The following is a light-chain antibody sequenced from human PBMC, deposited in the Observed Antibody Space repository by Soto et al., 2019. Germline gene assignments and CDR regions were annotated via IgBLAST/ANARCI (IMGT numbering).Light chain of an antibody. Sequence: EIFLTQSPSTLSLYPDEIATLSCRAGQNIGTSLVWSQQKPGQSPRLLIYDASHRATGVPARFSGSGSGTDFTLTISGLEPEDFAVYYCQQRSVWPITFGQGTRLEI. CDR1: QNIGTS. CDR3: QQRSVWPIT. V-gene: IGKV3-11*01. CDR2: DAS. J-gene: IGKJ5*01.